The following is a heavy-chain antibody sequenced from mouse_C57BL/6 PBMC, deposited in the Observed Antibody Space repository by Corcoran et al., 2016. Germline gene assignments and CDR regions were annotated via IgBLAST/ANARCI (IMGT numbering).Heavy chain of an antibody. CDR1: GYAFSSYW. Sequence: QVHLQQSGAELVKPGASVKISCKASGYAFSSYWMNWVKQRPGKGLEWIGQIYPGDGDTNYNGKFKGKATLTADKSSSTAYMQLSSLTSEDSAVYFCARRYYYGSSYDFDYWGQGTTLTVSS. D-gene: IGHD1-1*01. CDR3: ARRYYYGSSYDFDY. CDR2: IYPGDGDT. V-gene: IGHV1-80*01. J-gene: IGHJ2*01.